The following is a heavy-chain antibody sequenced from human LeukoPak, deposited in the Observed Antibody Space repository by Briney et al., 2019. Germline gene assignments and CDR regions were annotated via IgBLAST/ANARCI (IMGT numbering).Heavy chain of an antibody. CDR1: GFTFSSYE. Sequence: PGGSLKLSCAASGFTFSSYEMNWVRQAPGKGLEWVANINQVGSEKYYVDSVKGRFTISRDNAKNSLYLQMLSLRAEDTAVYYCARFGYNYGMDVWGQGTTVTVSS. CDR3: ARFGYNYGMDV. CDR2: INQVGSEK. D-gene: IGHD2-2*02. V-gene: IGHV3-7*05. J-gene: IGHJ6*02.